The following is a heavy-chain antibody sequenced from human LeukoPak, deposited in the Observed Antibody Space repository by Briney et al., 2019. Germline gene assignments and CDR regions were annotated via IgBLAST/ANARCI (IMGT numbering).Heavy chain of an antibody. CDR2: ISFDGSNK. V-gene: IGHV3-30*04. D-gene: IGHD6-19*01. CDR1: GFTFSSYT. Sequence: PGGSLRLSCAASGFTFSSYTIHWVRQPPGKGLEWVAGISFDGSNKYYADSVKGRFTISRDNSKNTLYLQMNSLRAGDTAVYYCARTPPQYSSGWYFDYWGQGTLVTVSS. CDR3: ARTPPQYSSGWYFDY. J-gene: IGHJ4*02.